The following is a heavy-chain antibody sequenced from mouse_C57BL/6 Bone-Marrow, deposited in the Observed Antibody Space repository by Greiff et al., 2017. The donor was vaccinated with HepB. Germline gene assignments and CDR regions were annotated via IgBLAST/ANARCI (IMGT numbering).Heavy chain of an antibody. CDR1: GYTFTSYW. CDR3: ARYSIRYFDV. J-gene: IGHJ1*03. CDR2: IDPSDSYT. Sequence: VQLQQSGAELVQPGASVKLSCKASGYTFTSYWLQWVKQRPGQGLEWIGEIDPSDSYTNYNQKFKGQATLTVDTSSSTAYMQLSSLTSEDSAVYYCARYSIRYFDVWGTGTTVTVSS. V-gene: IGHV1-50*01. D-gene: IGHD2-4*01.